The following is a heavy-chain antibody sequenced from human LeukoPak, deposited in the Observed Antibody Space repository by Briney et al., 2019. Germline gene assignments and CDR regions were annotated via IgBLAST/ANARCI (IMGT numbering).Heavy chain of an antibody. D-gene: IGHD6-6*01. Sequence: GGSLSLSCAASGFTFSTYGMNWVRQSSGKGLEWVSSISDDGKSTYYTDSVKGRFTISRDNSKNTLYLQMNSLRAEDTAVYYCAKRVPYSSSTVYFDSWGQGTLVVVSS. J-gene: IGHJ4*02. CDR2: ISDDGKST. CDR3: AKRVPYSSSTVYFDS. V-gene: IGHV3-23*01. CDR1: GFTFSTYG.